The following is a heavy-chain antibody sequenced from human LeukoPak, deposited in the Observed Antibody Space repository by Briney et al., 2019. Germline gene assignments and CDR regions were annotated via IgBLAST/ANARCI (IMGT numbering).Heavy chain of an antibody. CDR3: ARDGSRTAAAGTADYMDV. CDR2: IYTSGST. D-gene: IGHD6-13*01. CDR1: GGSISSYY. Sequence: KPSETLSLTCTVSGGSISSYYWSWIRQPAGNGLEWIGRIYTSGSTNYNPSLKSRVTMSVDTSKNQFSLKLSSVTAADTAVYYCARDGSRTAAAGTADYMDVWGKGTTVTVSS. J-gene: IGHJ6*03. V-gene: IGHV4-4*07.